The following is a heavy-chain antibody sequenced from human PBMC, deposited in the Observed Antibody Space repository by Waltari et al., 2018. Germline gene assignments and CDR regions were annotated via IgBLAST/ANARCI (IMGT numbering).Heavy chain of an antibody. V-gene: IGHV4-34*01. CDR3: ARGSSSGWGDY. J-gene: IGHJ4*02. D-gene: IGHD6-19*01. Sequence: QVQLQQWGAGLLKPSETLSLTCAVYGGSFSGYYWRWIRQPPGKGLEWIGAINHSGSPTSKPSLSSRVTISVDTSKIQFSLKLAPVTAADTAVYYCARGSSSGWGDYWGQGTLVIVSS. CDR2: INHSGSP. CDR1: GGSFSGYY.